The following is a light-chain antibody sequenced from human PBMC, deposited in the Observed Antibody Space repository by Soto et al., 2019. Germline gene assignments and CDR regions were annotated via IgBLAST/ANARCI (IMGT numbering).Light chain of an antibody. J-gene: IGKJ4*02. Sequence: DIVMTQSPDSLAVSLGERATINCKSSQSVLYSSNNKNYLAWYQQKPGQPPKLLIYLASTRESGVPDRFSGSGSGTDFTLTISRLQADDVAVDYCQQYYSPPLAFGGGKKVELK. CDR1: QSVLYSSNNKNY. CDR3: QQYYSPPLA. CDR2: LAS. V-gene: IGKV4-1*01.